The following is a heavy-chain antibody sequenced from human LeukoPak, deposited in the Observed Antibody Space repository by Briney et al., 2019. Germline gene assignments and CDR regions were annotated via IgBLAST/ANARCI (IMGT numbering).Heavy chain of an antibody. J-gene: IGHJ4*02. CDR3: AKPLYHYDSSGYYPFDY. Sequence: PGGSLRLSCAASGFTFSSYAMSWVRQAPGKGLEWVSAISGSGGSTYYADSVKGRFTISRDNSKNTLYLQMNSLRAEDTAVYYCAKPLYHYDSSGYYPFDYWGQGTLVTVSS. D-gene: IGHD3-22*01. CDR2: ISGSGGST. CDR1: GFTFSSYA. V-gene: IGHV3-23*01.